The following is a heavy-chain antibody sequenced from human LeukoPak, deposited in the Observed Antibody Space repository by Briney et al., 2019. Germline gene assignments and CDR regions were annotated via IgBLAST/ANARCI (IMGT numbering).Heavy chain of an antibody. CDR2: INHSGST. V-gene: IGHV4-34*01. Sequence: SSETLSLTCAVYGGSFSGYYWSWIRQPPGKGLEWIGEINHSGSTNYNPSLKSRVTISVDTSKNQFSLKLSSVTAADTAVYYCARDHSSGPKHIDYWGQGTLVTVSS. CDR1: GGSFSGYY. CDR3: ARDHSSGPKHIDY. D-gene: IGHD6-19*01. J-gene: IGHJ4*02.